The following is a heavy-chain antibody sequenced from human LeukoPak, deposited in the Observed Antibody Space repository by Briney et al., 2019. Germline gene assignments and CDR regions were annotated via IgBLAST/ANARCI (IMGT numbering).Heavy chain of an antibody. V-gene: IGHV3-15*04. CDR2: VESKTDGGTT. CDR1: GFTFNNAW. CDR3: TIDDAGLAPES. J-gene: IGHJ5*02. Sequence: GWALTLSCAASGFTFNNAWMSWVRPAPGKGLNGVGRVESKTDGGTTDYAGPVKGRLTISRDDSKHTLYLQMNSLKTEDTAVYYCTIDDAGLAPESWGQGTLVTVSS.